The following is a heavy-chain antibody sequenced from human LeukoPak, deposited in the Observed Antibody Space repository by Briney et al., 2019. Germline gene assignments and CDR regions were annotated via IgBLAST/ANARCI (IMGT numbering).Heavy chain of an antibody. V-gene: IGHV1-69-2*01. D-gene: IGHD1-26*01. CDR2: VDPEDGET. CDR3: AAGPNRMGATTY. CDR1: GSSFTDHY. J-gene: IGHJ4*02. Sequence: ASVKVSCNASGSSFTDHYMHWVQHGPGKGLGWMGRVDPEDGETIYAEKRQGRVTIAADTSTDTAYMELSSLRSEDTAEYYCAAGPNRMGATTYWGQGTLVTVSS.